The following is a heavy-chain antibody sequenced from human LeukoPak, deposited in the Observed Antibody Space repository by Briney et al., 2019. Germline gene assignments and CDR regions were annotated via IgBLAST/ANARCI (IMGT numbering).Heavy chain of an antibody. D-gene: IGHD3-10*01. CDR1: GFTVSSYS. CDR3: ARDRFWFGELENYFDY. CDR2: ISSISSYI. V-gene: IGHV3-21*01. J-gene: IGHJ4*02. Sequence: GVSLRLSCAASGFTVSSYSMNWVRQAPGKGLEWVSCISSISSYIYYADSVKGRFTISRDNAKNSLYLQMNSLRAEDTAVYYCARDRFWFGELENYFDYWGQGTLVTVSS.